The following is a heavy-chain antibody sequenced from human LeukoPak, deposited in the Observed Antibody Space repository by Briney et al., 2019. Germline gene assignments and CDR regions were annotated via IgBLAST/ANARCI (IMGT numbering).Heavy chain of an antibody. D-gene: IGHD5-24*01. CDR3: ARAPWADGYNYEFDY. J-gene: IGHJ4*02. CDR1: GGSISSGGYS. CDR2: IYYSGST. Sequence: SETLSLTCTVSGGSISSGGYSWNWFRQHPGKGLEWIGYIYYSGSTYYNPSLKSRVTISVDTSKNQFSLKLSSVTAADTAVYYCARAPWADGYNYEFDYWGQGTLVTVSS. V-gene: IGHV4-31*03.